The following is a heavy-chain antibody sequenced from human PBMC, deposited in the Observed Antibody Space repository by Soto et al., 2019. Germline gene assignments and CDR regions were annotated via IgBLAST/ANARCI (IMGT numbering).Heavy chain of an antibody. D-gene: IGHD2-2*01. V-gene: IGHV4-4*02. CDR1: SASISATNC. Sequence: QVQLQESGPGLVKPSGTLSLTCAVSSASISATNCWSWVRQPPGKGLEWIGQIYHSGSTNYNPSLKRPVTIPVDTSKNLFSLDLSSVTAADTAVYYCGVVVVPAAVHYWGQGTLVTVSS. CDR3: GVVVVPAAVHY. CDR2: IYHSGST. J-gene: IGHJ4*02.